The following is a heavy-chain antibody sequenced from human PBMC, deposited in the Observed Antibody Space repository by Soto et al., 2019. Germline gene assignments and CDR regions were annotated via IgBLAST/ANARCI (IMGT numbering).Heavy chain of an antibody. J-gene: IGHJ6*02. CDR3: ARQGFGALHGLVDV. D-gene: IGHD3-10*01. CDR2: IIPIFGTA. Sequence: ASVKVSCKASGGTFSSYAISWVRQAPGQGLEWMGGIIPIFGTANYAQKFQGRVTITADESTSTAYMELSSLRSEDTAVYFCARQGFGALHGLVDVWGQGTTVTVSS. V-gene: IGHV1-69*13. CDR1: GGTFSSYA.